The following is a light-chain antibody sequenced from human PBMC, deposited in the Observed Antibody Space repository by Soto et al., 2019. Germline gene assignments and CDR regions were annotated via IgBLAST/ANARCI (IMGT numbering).Light chain of an antibody. CDR3: QIYDTAPLT. CDR2: AAS. V-gene: IGKV1-27*01. Sequence: DFQLTQSPSSLSASVGDRVTITCRASQGFSNALAWFQQKPGKVPKLLIYAASTLQSGVPSRFSGSGSGTDFTLTISSLQPEDVATYYCQIYDTAPLTFGGGTKAEIK. J-gene: IGKJ4*01. CDR1: QGFSNA.